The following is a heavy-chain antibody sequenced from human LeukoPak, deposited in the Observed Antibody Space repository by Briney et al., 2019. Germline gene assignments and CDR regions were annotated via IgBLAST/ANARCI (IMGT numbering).Heavy chain of an antibody. Sequence: GGSLRLSCAASGFTVSSNYMSWVRQAPGKGLEWVSVIYSGGSTYYADSVKGRFTISRDNSKNTLYLQMNSLRAEDTAVYYCARDIWAVAGLHAFDIWGQGTMVTVSS. CDR2: IYSGGST. V-gene: IGHV3-66*01. J-gene: IGHJ3*02. CDR1: GFTVSSNY. D-gene: IGHD6-19*01. CDR3: ARDIWAVAGLHAFDI.